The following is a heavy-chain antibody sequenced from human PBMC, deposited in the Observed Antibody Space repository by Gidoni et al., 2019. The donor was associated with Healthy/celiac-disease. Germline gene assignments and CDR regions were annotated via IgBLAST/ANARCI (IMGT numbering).Heavy chain of an antibody. Sequence: QVQLVESGGGVVQPGRSLRLSCAASGFTFSSYGMHWVRQAPGKGLEGVAVIWYDGSNKYYADSVKGRFTISRDNSKNTLYLQMNSLRAEDTAVYYCARGYFFLGYSYGPGLDYWGQGTLVTVSS. CDR2: IWYDGSNK. D-gene: IGHD5-18*01. CDR3: ARGYFFLGYSYGPGLDY. V-gene: IGHV3-33*08. J-gene: IGHJ4*02. CDR1: GFTFSSYG.